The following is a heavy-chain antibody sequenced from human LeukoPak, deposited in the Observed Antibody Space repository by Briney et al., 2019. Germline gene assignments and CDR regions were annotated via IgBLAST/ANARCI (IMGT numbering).Heavy chain of an antibody. CDR1: GFTVSSNY. V-gene: IGHV3-66*01. CDR3: ARDLTGDCYFQH. J-gene: IGHJ1*01. CDR2: IYSGGNT. Sequence: PGGSLRLSCAASGFTVSSNYMSWVRQAPGKGLEWVSTIYSGGNTYYADSVKGRFTISRDNSKNTLYLQMNSLRAEDTAVYYCARDLTGDCYFQHWGQGTLVTVSS. D-gene: IGHD2-21*02.